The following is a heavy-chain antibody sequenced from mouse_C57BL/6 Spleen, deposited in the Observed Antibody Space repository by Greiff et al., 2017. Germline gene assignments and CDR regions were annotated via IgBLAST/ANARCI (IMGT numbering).Heavy chain of an antibody. D-gene: IGHD2-5*01. V-gene: IGHV5-4*01. CDR1: GFTFSSYA. CDR2: ISDGGSYT. J-gene: IGHJ1*03. Sequence: EVKVVESGGGLVKPGGSLKLSCAASGFTFSSYAMSWVRQTPEKRLEWVATISDGGSYTYYPANVKGRFTISRDNAKNNLYLQMSHLKSEDTAMYYCAREDYSNTYWYFDVWGTGTTVTVSS. CDR3: AREDYSNTYWYFDV.